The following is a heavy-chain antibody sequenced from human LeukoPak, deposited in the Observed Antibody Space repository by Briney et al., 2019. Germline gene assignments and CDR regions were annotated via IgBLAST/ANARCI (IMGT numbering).Heavy chain of an antibody. V-gene: IGHV5-51*01. Sequence: GESLKISCKGSGYNFTNSWIGWVRQMPGKGLEWMGIIYPGDSDTRYSPSFQGQVTISADKSISTAYLQWSSLKASDSAMYYCATNTMFRGIHAFDIWGQGTMVTVSS. D-gene: IGHD3-10*01. J-gene: IGHJ3*02. CDR1: GYNFTNSW. CDR2: IYPGDSDT. CDR3: ATNTMFRGIHAFDI.